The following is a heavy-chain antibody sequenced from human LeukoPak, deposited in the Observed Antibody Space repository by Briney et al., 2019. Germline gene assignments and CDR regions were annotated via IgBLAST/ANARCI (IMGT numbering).Heavy chain of an antibody. CDR1: GGSFSGYY. D-gene: IGHD3-16*02. V-gene: IGHV4-34*01. J-gene: IGHJ4*02. CDR2: INHSGST. Sequence: SETLSLTCAVYGGSFSGYYWSWIRQPPGKGLEWIGEINHSGSTNYNPSLKSRVTISVDTSKNQFSLKLSSVTAADTAVYYCARGNYVWGSYRYTPIDYWGQGTLVTVSS. CDR3: ARGNYVWGSYRYTPIDY.